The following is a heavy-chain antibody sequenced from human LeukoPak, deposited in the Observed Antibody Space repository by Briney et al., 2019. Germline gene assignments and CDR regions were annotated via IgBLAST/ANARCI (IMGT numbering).Heavy chain of an antibody. D-gene: IGHD5-24*01. CDR2: ISGSGGST. CDR1: GFTFSGYA. Sequence: GGSLRLSCAASGFTFSGYAMSWVRQAPGKGLEWVSAISGSGGSTYYADSVKGRFTISRDNSKNTLYLQMNSLRAEDTAVYYCAKDMERWLQLSPFDYWGQGTLVTVSS. V-gene: IGHV3-23*01. CDR3: AKDMERWLQLSPFDY. J-gene: IGHJ4*02.